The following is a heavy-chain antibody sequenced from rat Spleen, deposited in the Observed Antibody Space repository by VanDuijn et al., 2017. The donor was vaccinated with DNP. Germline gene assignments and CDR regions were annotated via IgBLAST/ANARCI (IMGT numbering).Heavy chain of an antibody. CDR3: ARDNYGTYGAMDA. CDR1: GFTFSDYS. CDR2: IVYDGSGT. J-gene: IGHJ4*01. V-gene: IGHV5-7*01. D-gene: IGHD1-3*01. Sequence: EVQLVESGGGLVQPGRSLKLSCAASGFTFSDYSMAWVRQAPKKGLEWVATIVYDGSGTYYEDSVTGRFTVSRDSAESTLYLQMDSLRSEDTATYYCARDNYGTYGAMDAWGQGTSVTVSS.